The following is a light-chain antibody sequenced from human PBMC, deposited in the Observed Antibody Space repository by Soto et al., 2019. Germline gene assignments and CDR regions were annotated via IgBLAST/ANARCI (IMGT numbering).Light chain of an antibody. CDR1: QNGGSAY. CDR3: QHYGPSRWT. CDR2: GIT. Sequence: EIVLTQSPGTLSFSPGERATLSCRASQNGGSAYLAWYQQKPGQAPRLLIYGITARATGIPDRFSGSGSGTDVNLAISRVEPEEFALYYCQHYGPSRWTFGQGTNVEIQ. V-gene: IGKV3-20*01. J-gene: IGKJ1*01.